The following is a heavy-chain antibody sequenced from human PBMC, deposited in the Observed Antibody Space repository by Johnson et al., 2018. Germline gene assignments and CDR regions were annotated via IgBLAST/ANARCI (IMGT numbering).Heavy chain of an antibody. V-gene: IGHV3-21*01. CDR3: ARTVAPQYYYYYYYMDV. CDR1: GFTFSSYS. J-gene: IGHJ6*03. CDR2: ISSSSSYI. Sequence: VQLVQSGGGLVKPGGSLRLSCAASGFTFSSYSMNWVRQAPGKGLEWVSSISSSSSYIYYADSVKGRFTISRDNAKNSLYLQMNRLRAEDTAVYYCARTVAPQYYYYYYYMDVWGKGTTVTVSS. D-gene: IGHD4-11*01.